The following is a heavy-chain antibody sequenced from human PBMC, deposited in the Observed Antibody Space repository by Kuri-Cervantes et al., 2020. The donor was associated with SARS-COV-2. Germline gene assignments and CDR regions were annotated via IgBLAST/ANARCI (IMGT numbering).Heavy chain of an antibody. CDR2: IYTSGST. CDR3: ARWSGSVYFDY. Sequence: GSLRLSCTVSGGSISSYYWSWIRQPAGKGLEWIGRIYTSGSTNYNPSLKSRVTMSVDMSKNQFSLKLSSVTAADTAVYYCARWSGSVYFDYWGQGTLVTVSS. D-gene: IGHD3-3*01. CDR1: GGSISSYY. J-gene: IGHJ4*02. V-gene: IGHV4-4*07.